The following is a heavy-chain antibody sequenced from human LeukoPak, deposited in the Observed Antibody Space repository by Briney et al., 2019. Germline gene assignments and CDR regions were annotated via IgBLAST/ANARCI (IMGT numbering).Heavy chain of an antibody. V-gene: IGHV3-23*01. D-gene: IGHD3-10*01. Sequence: GGSLRLSCAASGFTFSSYGMSWVRQAPRKGLEWVSTISSGGSSTYYADSVKGRFTISRDNSKNTLYLQMNSLRAEDTAVYYCARHYYYGSGSYPVCFDYWGQGTLVTVSS. CDR1: GFTFSSYG. CDR2: ISSGGSST. J-gene: IGHJ4*02. CDR3: ARHYYYGSGSYPVCFDY.